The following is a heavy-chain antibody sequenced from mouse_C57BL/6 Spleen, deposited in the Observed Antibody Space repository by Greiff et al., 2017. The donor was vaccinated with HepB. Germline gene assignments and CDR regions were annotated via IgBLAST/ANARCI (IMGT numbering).Heavy chain of an antibody. CDR2: ISYYGSN. Sequence: EVHLVESGPGLVKPSQSLYLTCSVTGYSITSGYYWNWIRQFPGNKLEWRGYISYYGSNNYNPSLNNRTSITLDTSKNQFFRKLKSVTTEDTATYYCARPEGYYYAMDYWGQGTSVTVSS. CDR1: GYSITSGYY. CDR3: ARPEGYYYAMDY. V-gene: IGHV3-6*01. J-gene: IGHJ4*01.